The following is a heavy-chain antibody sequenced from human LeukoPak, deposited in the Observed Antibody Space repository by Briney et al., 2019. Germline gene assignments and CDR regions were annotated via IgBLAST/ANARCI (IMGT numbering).Heavy chain of an antibody. CDR1: GGSFSGYY. V-gene: IGHV4-34*01. CDR3: ARGHYDFWSGYKNDAFDI. D-gene: IGHD3-3*01. CDR2: INHSGST. J-gene: IGHJ3*02. Sequence: SETLSLTCAVYGGSFSGYYWSWIRQPPGKGLEWIGEINHSGSTNYNPSLKSRVTISVDTSKNQFSLKLSSVTAADTAVYYCARGHYDFWSGYKNDAFDIWGQGTMVTVSS.